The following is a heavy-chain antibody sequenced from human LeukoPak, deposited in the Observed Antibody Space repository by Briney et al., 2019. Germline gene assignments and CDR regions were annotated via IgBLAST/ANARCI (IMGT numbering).Heavy chain of an antibody. D-gene: IGHD2-2*01. J-gene: IGHJ6*02. CDR1: GGTFSSYA. V-gene: IGHV1-69*04. CDR2: IIPILGIA. Sequence: ASVKVSCKASGGTFSSYAISWVRQAPGQGLEWMGRIIPILGIANYAQKFQGRVTITADKSTSTAYVELSSLRSEDTAVYYCASCDIVVVPAATYHYYGMDVWGQGTTVTVSS. CDR3: ASCDIVVVPAATYHYYGMDV.